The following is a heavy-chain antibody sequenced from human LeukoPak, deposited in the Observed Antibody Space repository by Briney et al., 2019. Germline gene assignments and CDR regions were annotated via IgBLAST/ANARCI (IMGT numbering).Heavy chain of an antibody. CDR2: FDPEDGET. D-gene: IGHD5-12*01. CDR3: ATIGSRWLRLGLDY. Sequence: ASVKVSCKVSGYTLTELSMHWVRQAPGKGLEWRGGFDPEDGETIYAQKFQGRVTMTEDTSTDTAYMELSSLRSEDTAVHYCATIGSRWLRLGLDYWGQGTLVTVSS. V-gene: IGHV1-24*01. CDR1: GYTLTELS. J-gene: IGHJ4*02.